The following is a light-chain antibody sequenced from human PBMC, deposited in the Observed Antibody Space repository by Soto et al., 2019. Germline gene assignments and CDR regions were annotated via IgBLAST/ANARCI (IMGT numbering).Light chain of an antibody. CDR3: QQYNRYSST. CDR1: TSINSW. CDR2: DAS. V-gene: IGKV1-5*01. J-gene: IGKJ5*01. Sequence: EIQVPEAPPTLTASVGARAPITCRASTSINSWLAWYQQKSGKAPNLLIYDASSLESGVPSRFSGSGSGTEFTLTISSLQPDDFATYYCQQYNRYSSTFGQGTRVEMK.